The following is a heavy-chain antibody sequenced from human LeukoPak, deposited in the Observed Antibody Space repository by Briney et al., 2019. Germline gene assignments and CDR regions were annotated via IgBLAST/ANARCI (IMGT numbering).Heavy chain of an antibody. Sequence: ASVKLSCKASGYTFTGYYMHWVRQAPGQGLEWMGWINPNSGGTNYAQKFQGRVTMTRDTSISTDYLELSRLRSDDTAVSYCAREGESAAAGQTNWFDPWGQGTLVTVSS. J-gene: IGHJ5*02. V-gene: IGHV1-2*02. CDR3: AREGESAAAGQTNWFDP. D-gene: IGHD6-13*01. CDR2: INPNSGGT. CDR1: GYTFTGYY.